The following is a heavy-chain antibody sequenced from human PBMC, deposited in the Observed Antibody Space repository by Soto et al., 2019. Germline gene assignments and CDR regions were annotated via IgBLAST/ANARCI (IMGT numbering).Heavy chain of an antibody. V-gene: IGHV1-18*01. CDR3: AVDYGDYGGMDV. CDR1: GYTFTSYG. J-gene: IGHJ6*02. D-gene: IGHD4-17*01. CDR2: ISAYNGNT. Sequence: QVQLVQSGAEVKKPGASVKVYCKASGYTFTSYGLRGVRQAPGQGLEWMGWISAYNGNTNYAQKLQGRVTMTTDTSTSTAYMELRSMRSDDTAVYYCAVDYGDYGGMDVWGQGTTVTVSS.